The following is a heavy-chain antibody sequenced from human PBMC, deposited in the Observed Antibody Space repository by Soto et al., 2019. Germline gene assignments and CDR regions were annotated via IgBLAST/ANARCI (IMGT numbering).Heavy chain of an antibody. D-gene: IGHD6-6*01. CDR3: ARHGGVSIAAPPTWGPYCYYRMDV. J-gene: IGHJ6*02. Sequence: GESLKISCKGSGYSFTSYWIGWVRQMPGKGLEWMGIIYPGDSDTRYSPSFQGQVTISADKSISTAYLQWSSLKASDTAMYYCARHGGVSIAAPPTWGPYCYYRMDVWGQGTTVTVSS. CDR1: GYSFTSYW. CDR2: IYPGDSDT. V-gene: IGHV5-51*01.